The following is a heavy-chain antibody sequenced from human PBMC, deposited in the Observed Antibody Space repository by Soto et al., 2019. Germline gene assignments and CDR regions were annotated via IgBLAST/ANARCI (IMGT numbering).Heavy chain of an antibody. CDR1: GFTFSSYA. CDR3: ARRSSGWYFDY. CDR2: ISGSGGST. J-gene: IGHJ4*02. V-gene: IGHV3-23*01. Sequence: EVQVSESGGGLVQPGGSLRLSCAASGFTFSSYAMNWVRQAPGKGLEWVSVISGSGGSTYYADSVKGRFTISRDNSKNTLYLQMNSLRAEDTAVYYCARRSSGWYFDYWGQGTLVTVSS. D-gene: IGHD6-19*01.